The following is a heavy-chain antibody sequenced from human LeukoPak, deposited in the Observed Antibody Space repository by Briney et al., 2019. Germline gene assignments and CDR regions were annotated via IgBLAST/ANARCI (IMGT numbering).Heavy chain of an antibody. CDR1: GYTFTGYY. J-gene: IGHJ5*02. D-gene: IGHD6-13*01. CDR3: ARTVWAAAAGFDP. CDR2: INPNSGGT. Sequence: ASVKVSCKASGYTFTGYYMHWVRQAPGQGLEWMGWINPNSGGTNYAQKFQGRVTMTRDTSISTAYMELSRLRPDDTAVYYCARTVWAAAAGFDPWGQGTLVTVSS. V-gene: IGHV1-2*02.